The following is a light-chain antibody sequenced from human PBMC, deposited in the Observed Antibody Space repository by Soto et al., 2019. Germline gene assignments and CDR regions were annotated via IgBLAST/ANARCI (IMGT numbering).Light chain of an antibody. J-gene: IGKJ4*01. V-gene: IGKV3-20*01. CDR3: QQFDNSRLT. CDR2: DAS. CDR1: QSIRNY. Sequence: EIVMTQSPSTLSLSPGERATLSCRASQSIRNYLAWYQQKPGQAPRLLIYDASNRATGVPDRFSGSGSGTDFTLTISRLEPEDFAVYYCQQFDNSRLTFGGGTKVDIK.